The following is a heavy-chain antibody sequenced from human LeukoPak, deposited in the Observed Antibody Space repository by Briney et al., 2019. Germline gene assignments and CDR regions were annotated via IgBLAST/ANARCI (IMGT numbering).Heavy chain of an antibody. Sequence: GGSLRLSCAASGFTFSDYYMSWIRQAPGKGLEWLSYISSSSSNTDYADSVKGRFTISRDNAKNSLYLQMNSLRAEDTAVYYCARAIKEPGIAAAGASCWFDPWGQGTLVTVSS. D-gene: IGHD6-13*01. CDR1: GFTFSDYY. V-gene: IGHV3-11*05. J-gene: IGHJ5*02. CDR2: ISSSSSNT. CDR3: ARAIKEPGIAAAGASCWFDP.